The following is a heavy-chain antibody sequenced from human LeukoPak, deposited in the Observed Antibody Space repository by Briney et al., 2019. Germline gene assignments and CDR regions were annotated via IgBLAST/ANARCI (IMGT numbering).Heavy chain of an antibody. V-gene: IGHV4-34*01. Sequence: PSETLSLTCAVYGGSFSGYYWSWIRQPPGKGLEWIGEINHSGSTNYNPSLKSRVTISVDMSKNQFSLKLSSVTAADTAVYYCARGNRVVAATPRSWFDPWGQGTLVTVSS. CDR2: INHSGST. J-gene: IGHJ5*02. CDR3: ARGNRVVAATPRSWFDP. D-gene: IGHD2-15*01. CDR1: GGSFSGYY.